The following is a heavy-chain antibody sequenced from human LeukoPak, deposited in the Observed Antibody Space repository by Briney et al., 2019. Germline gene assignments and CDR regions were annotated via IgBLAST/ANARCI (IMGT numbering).Heavy chain of an antibody. D-gene: IGHD2-15*01. V-gene: IGHV4-59*08. CDR3: ARHTLVAASSFDY. J-gene: IGHJ4*02. Sequence: SETLSLTCTVSGGSITGYYWSWIRQPPGKGLEWIGYIYYSGSTNYNPSLKSRVTILVDTSKNQFSLKLSSVTAADTAVYYCARHTLVAASSFDYWGQGTLVTVSS. CDR2: IYYSGST. CDR1: GGSITGYY.